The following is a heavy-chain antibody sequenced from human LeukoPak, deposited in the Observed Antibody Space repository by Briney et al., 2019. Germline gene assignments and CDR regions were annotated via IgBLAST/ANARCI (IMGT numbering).Heavy chain of an antibody. CDR2: IYYSGTT. J-gene: IGHJ4*02. V-gene: IGHV4-39*07. D-gene: IGHD7-27*01. CDR3: ARWGETILELTGDRTRTDY. Sequence: SETLSLTCTVSGGLISISTYYWGWIRQPPGKGLEWIGSIYYSGTTYYNPSLKSRVTISVDTSKNQFSLKLSSVTAADTAVYYCARWGETILELTGDRTRTDYWGQGTLVTVSS. CDR1: GGLISISTYY.